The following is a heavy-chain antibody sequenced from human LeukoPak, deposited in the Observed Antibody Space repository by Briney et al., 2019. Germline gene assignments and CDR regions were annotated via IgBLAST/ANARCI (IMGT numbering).Heavy chain of an antibody. CDR1: GYTFTGYY. CDR2: INPNSGGT. CDR3: ATSKVPAAMGGFDY. Sequence: ASVKASCKASGYTFTGYYMHWVRQAPGQGLEWMGWINPNSGGTNYAQKFQGRVTMTRDTSISTAYMELSRLRSDDTAVYYCATSKVPAAMGGFDYWGQGTLVTVSS. V-gene: IGHV1-2*02. D-gene: IGHD2-2*01. J-gene: IGHJ4*02.